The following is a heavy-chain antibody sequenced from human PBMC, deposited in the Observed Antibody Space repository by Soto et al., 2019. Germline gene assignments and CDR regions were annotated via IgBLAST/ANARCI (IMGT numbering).Heavy chain of an antibody. Sequence: GSLRLSCAASGFTFSSYGMHWVRQAPGKGLEWVAVIWYDGSNKYYADSVKGRFTISRDNSKNTLYLQMNSLRAEDTAVYYCAREVTIFGVVIDYWGQGTLVTVSS. D-gene: IGHD3-3*01. CDR3: AREVTIFGVVIDY. CDR1: GFTFSSYG. V-gene: IGHV3-33*01. J-gene: IGHJ4*02. CDR2: IWYDGSNK.